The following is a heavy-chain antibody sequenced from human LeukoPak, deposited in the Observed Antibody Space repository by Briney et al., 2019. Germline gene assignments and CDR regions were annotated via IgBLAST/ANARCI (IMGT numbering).Heavy chain of an antibody. Sequence: GGSLRLSCVASGFTFSNYGLSWVRQAPGKGLEWVSGITGSGGSTYYADSVKGRFTISRDNSKNTLYLQMNSLRAEDTAVYYCARVSVLLWFGELDYFDYWGQGTLVTVSS. CDR3: ARVSVLLWFGELDYFDY. V-gene: IGHV3-23*01. CDR2: ITGSGGST. CDR1: GFTFSNYG. D-gene: IGHD3-10*01. J-gene: IGHJ4*02.